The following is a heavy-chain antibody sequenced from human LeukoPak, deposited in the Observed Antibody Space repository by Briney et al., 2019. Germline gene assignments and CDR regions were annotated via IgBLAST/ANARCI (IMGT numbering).Heavy chain of an antibody. V-gene: IGHV4-39*07. CDR2: IYYSGST. CDR3: ATYYYGSGSGLFDY. J-gene: IGHJ4*02. Sequence: SETLSLTCTVSGDSISSNSYYWGWIRQPPGKGLEWIGNIYYSGSTYYNPSLKSRVTISVDTSKNQFSLKLSSVTAADTAVYYCATYYYGSGSGLFDYWGQGTLVTVSS. D-gene: IGHD3-10*01. CDR1: GDSISSNSYY.